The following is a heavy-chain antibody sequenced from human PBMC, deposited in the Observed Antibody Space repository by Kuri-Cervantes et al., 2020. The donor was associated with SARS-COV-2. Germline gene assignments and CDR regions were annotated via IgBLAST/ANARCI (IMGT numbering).Heavy chain of an antibody. CDR1: GDSISNDGYS. D-gene: IGHD3-3*01. Sequence: SETLSLTCAVSGDSISNDGYSWSWIRQPPGKGLEWIGYIYHSGNTYYNPSLKSRLTISVERSRNQFSLNLRSVTAADTAVYYCARAASITIFGVVGWVDVWGQGTTVTVSS. CDR3: ARAASITIFGVVGWVDV. CDR2: IYHSGNT. V-gene: IGHV4-30-2*01. J-gene: IGHJ6*02.